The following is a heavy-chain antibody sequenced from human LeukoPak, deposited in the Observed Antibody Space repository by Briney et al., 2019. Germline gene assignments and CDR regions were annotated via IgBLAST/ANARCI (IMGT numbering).Heavy chain of an antibody. J-gene: IGHJ4*02. CDR2: IKQDGSQK. CDR3: ARIGYSSSCTDY. Sequence: GGSLRLSCAASGFDFITYSMNWVRQAPGKGLEWVANIKQDGSQKYYVDSVKGRFTISRDNAKNSVYLQMNSLRAGDTGIYYCARIGYSSSCTDYWGQGTLVTVSS. CDR1: GFDFITYS. V-gene: IGHV3-7*01. D-gene: IGHD2-2*01.